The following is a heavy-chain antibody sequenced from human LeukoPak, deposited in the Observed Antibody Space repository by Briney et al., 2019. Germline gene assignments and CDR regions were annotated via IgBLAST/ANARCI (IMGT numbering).Heavy chain of an antibody. CDR1: GFTFSSYA. J-gene: IGHJ4*02. V-gene: IGHV3-30*04. CDR3: AKEYYGSGSYYPAAFDY. CDR2: ISYDGSNK. Sequence: GGSLRLSCAASGFTFSSYAMHWVRQAPGKGLEWVAVISYDGSNKYYADSVKGRFTISRDNSKNTLYLQMNSLRAEDTAVYYCAKEYYGSGSYYPAAFDYWGQGTLVTVSS. D-gene: IGHD3-10*01.